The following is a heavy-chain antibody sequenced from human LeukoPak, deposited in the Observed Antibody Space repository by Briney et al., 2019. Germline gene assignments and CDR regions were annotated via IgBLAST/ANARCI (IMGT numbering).Heavy chain of an antibody. CDR1: GFTFSSYW. J-gene: IGHJ6*03. Sequence: PGGSLRLSCAASGFTFSSYWMSWVRQASGKGLEWVGRIRSKANSYATAYAASVKGRFTISRDDSKNTAYLQTNSLKTEDTAVYYCTSRVTGTSFSRLMDVWGKGTTVTVSS. D-gene: IGHD1-20*01. CDR3: TSRVTGTSFSRLMDV. V-gene: IGHV3-73*01. CDR2: IRSKANSYAT.